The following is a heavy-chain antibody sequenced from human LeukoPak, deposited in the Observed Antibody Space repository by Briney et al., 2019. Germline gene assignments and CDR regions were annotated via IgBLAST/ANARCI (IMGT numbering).Heavy chain of an antibody. CDR2: INPDSNTT. V-gene: IGHV1-2*07. D-gene: IGHD3-22*01. CDR3: ARMVVEVAFGKYFYYMDV. CDR1: GYRFRDYY. J-gene: IGHJ6*03. Sequence: ASVKVSCKASGYRFRDYYIHWVRQAPGQGLEWMGWINPDSNTTKYPHNFQGKLTMTSDTSINTVYMGVNRLSSDDTAVYYCARMVVEVAFGKYFYYMDVWGKGTTVTVSS.